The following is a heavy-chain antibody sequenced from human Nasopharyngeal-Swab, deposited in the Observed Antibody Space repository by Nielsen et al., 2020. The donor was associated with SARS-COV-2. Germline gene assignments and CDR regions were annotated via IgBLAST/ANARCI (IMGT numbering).Heavy chain of an antibody. CDR3: ARQGLYPHTLVNYDFWSGNYYYGMDV. J-gene: IGHJ6*02. V-gene: IGHV3-48*04. Sequence: VRQAPGKGLERISDTSRTTAIIYNADAVKGRFTITRDNAKNSLYPQMNSLRAEDTAVYYCARQGLYPHTLVNYDFWSGNYYYGMDVWGQGTTVTVSS. D-gene: IGHD3-3*01. CDR2: TSRTTAII.